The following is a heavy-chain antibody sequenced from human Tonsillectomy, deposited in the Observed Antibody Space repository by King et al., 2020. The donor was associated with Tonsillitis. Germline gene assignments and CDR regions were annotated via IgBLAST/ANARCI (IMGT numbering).Heavy chain of an antibody. J-gene: IGHJ4*02. CDR2: FDPEDGDI. V-gene: IGHV1-24*01. CDR1: GYSLSELS. Sequence: QLVQSGAEVKTPGASVKVSCKVSGYSLSELSIHWVRQAPGKGPEWMGGFDPEDGDIKYAQRFQGRVTMTEDMSSDTAYMELSSLRSEDTALYYCSTLVYMTVAGDDYWGQGTLVTVSS. CDR3: STLVYMTVAGDDY. D-gene: IGHD6-19*01.